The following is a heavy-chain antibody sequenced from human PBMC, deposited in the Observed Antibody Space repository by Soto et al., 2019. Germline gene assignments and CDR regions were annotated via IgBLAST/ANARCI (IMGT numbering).Heavy chain of an antibody. CDR1: GFTFSSYG. Sequence: PGGSLRLSCAASGFTFSSYGMHLVRQAPGKGLEWVAVIWYDGSNKYYADSVKGRFTISRDNSKNTLYLQMNSLRAEDTAVYYCARDVGQLGDYGMDVWGQGTTVTVSS. V-gene: IGHV3-33*01. J-gene: IGHJ6*02. CDR3: ARDVGQLGDYGMDV. D-gene: IGHD6-6*01. CDR2: IWYDGSNK.